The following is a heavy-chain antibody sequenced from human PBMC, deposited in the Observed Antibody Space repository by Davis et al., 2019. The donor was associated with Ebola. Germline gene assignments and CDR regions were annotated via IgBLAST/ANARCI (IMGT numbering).Heavy chain of an antibody. CDR3: AKDESYNWNPRYYYGMDV. D-gene: IGHD1-20*01. J-gene: IGHJ6*02. CDR1: RFTFSSYA. V-gene: IGHV3-23*01. CDR2: ISGSGGST. Sequence: GESLKISCAASRFTFSSYAMSWVRQAPGKGLEWVSGISGSGGSTYYADSVKGRFTISRDNSKNTLYLQMNSLRAEDTAVYYCAKDESYNWNPRYYYGMDVWGQGTTVTVSS.